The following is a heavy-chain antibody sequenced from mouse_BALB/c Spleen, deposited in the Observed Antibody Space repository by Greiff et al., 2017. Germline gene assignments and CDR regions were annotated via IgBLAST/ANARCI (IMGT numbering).Heavy chain of an antibody. D-gene: IGHD2-3*01. CDR2: INPGSGGT. CDR1: GYAFTNYL. Sequence: QVQLKQSGAELVRPGTSVKVSCKASGYAFTNYLIEWVKQRPGQGLEWIGVINPGSGGTNYNEKFKGKATLTADKSSSTAYMQLSSLTSDDSAVYFCARSDGYYAMDYWGQGTSVTVSS. J-gene: IGHJ4*01. CDR3: ARSDGYYAMDY. V-gene: IGHV1-54*03.